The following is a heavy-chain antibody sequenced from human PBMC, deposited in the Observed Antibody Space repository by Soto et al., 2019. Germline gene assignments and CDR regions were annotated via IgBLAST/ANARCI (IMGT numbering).Heavy chain of an antibody. CDR3: AAGILTGHADYDYYYGMDV. D-gene: IGHD3-9*01. Sequence: SVKVSCKASGFTFTSSAVQRVRQARGQRLEWIGWIVVGSGNTNYARKFQERVTITRDMSTSTAYMELSSLRSEDTAVYYCAAGILTGHADYDYYYGMDVWGQGTTVTVSS. J-gene: IGHJ6*02. CDR2: IVVGSGNT. V-gene: IGHV1-58*01. CDR1: GFTFTSSA.